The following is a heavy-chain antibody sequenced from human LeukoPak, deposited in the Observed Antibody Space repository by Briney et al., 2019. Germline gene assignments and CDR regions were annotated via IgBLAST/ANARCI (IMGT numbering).Heavy chain of an antibody. J-gene: IGHJ3*02. D-gene: IGHD2-8*01. Sequence: PSETLSLTCTVSGGSISSSSYYWGWIRQPPGKGLEWIGSIYYSGSTYYNPSLKSRVTISVDTSKNQFSLKLSSVTAADTAVYYCARGVLANAFDIWGQGTMVTVSS. CDR1: GGSISSSSYY. CDR2: IYYSGST. CDR3: ARGVLANAFDI. V-gene: IGHV4-39*07.